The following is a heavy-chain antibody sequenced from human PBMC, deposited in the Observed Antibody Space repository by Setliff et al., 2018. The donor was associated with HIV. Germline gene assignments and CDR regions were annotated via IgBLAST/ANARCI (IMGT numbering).Heavy chain of an antibody. CDR1: GGSISRSTYY. J-gene: IGHJ1*01. Sequence: SETLSLTCTVSGGSISRSTYYWGWIRQPPGKGLEWIGNIYFRGDTNYNPSLKSRVTISADMSKNQFSLKLSSVTAADTAVYYCARGGFTGVTTHFQHWGRGTLVTVSS. V-gene: IGHV4-39*07. CDR3: ARGGFTGVTTHFQH. D-gene: IGHD4-17*01. CDR2: IYFRGDT.